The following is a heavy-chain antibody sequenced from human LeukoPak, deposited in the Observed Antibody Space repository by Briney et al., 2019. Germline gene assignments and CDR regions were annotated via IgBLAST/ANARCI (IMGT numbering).Heavy chain of an antibody. D-gene: IGHD3-10*01. CDR3: ARRYFVSGSYYTDY. J-gene: IGHJ4*02. CDR2: INPNSGGT. Sequence: ALVKVPCKAAGYTFTGYYMHWVRQAPGQGPEWMGWINPNSGGTNYAQKFQGRVTMTRDTSITTAYMELSRLRSDDTAVYYCARRYFVSGSYYTDYWGQGTLVTVSS. V-gene: IGHV1-2*02. CDR1: GYTFTGYY.